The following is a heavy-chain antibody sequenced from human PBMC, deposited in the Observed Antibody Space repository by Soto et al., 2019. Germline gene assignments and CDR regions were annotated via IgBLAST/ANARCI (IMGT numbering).Heavy chain of an antibody. CDR3: ARGSTGYSGYVGYYYYGMDV. J-gene: IGHJ6*02. D-gene: IGHD5-12*01. CDR2: IYYSGST. CDR1: GDSISSGSYY. V-gene: IGHV4-61*01. Sequence: PSETLSLTCTVSGDSISSGSYYWSWIRQPPGKGLEWIGYIYYSGSTNYNPSLKSRVTISVDTSKNQFSLKLSSVTAADTAVYYCARGSTGYSGYVGYYYYGMDVWGQGTTVTVSS.